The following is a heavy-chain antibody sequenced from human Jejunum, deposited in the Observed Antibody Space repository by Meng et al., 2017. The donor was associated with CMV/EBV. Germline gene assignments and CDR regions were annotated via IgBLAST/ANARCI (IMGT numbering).Heavy chain of an antibody. Sequence: YSRNWVRQAPGKGLEWVSSVKSHSTFIYYADSVKGRFTISRDNAENSLHLQMNSLRAEDTALYYCAREGYCSGSGCSSTEGYGMDVWGQGTTVTVSS. J-gene: IGHJ6*02. CDR3: AREGYCSGSGCSSTEGYGMDV. D-gene: IGHD2-15*01. CDR1: YS. CDR2: VKSHSTFI. V-gene: IGHV3-21*01.